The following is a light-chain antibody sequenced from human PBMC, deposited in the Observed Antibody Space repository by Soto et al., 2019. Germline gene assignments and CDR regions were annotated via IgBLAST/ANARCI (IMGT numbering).Light chain of an antibody. V-gene: IGLV4-69*01. CDR3: QTWGTGIFYV. J-gene: IGLJ1*01. Sequence: QSVLTQSPSASASLGASVKLTCTLSSGHSSYAIAWHQQQPEKSPRYLMKLNSDGSHSKGDGIPDRFSGSSSGAERYLTISILQSEDEADDYCQTWGTGIFYVFGAGTKLTVL. CDR2: LNSDGSH. CDR1: SGHSSYA.